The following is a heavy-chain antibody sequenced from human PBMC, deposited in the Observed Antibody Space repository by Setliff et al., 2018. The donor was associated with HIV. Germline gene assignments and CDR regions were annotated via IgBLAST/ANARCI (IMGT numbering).Heavy chain of an antibody. CDR1: GFTFSTSC. Sequence: PGGSLRLSCAASGFTFSTSCMHWVRRAPGKGLEWISSISYRSSYIYYSDSVKGRFTISRDDAENSLFLRLDSLRDEGTAVYYCARSQGIGNYHMDVWGTGTTVTVSS. CDR2: ISYRSSYI. D-gene: IGHD2-15*01. V-gene: IGHV3-21*01. J-gene: IGHJ6*03. CDR3: ARSQGIGNYHMDV.